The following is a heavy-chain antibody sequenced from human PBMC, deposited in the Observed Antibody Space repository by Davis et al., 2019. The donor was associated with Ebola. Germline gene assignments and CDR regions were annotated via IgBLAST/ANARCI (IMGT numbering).Heavy chain of an antibody. V-gene: IGHV3-23*01. CDR3: PRRYYGSGNYYKDY. D-gene: IGHD3-10*01. Sequence: GESLNISCAASGFTLSNYGMSYVRQAPGKGPEWVSTFGGSGDNTYYYADSVRGRFTISRDNSRNTGYLQMNSLRAEDTAVYYCPRRYYGSGNYYKDYWGQGTLVTVSS. CDR2: FGGSGDNT. J-gene: IGHJ4*02. CDR1: GFTLSNYG.